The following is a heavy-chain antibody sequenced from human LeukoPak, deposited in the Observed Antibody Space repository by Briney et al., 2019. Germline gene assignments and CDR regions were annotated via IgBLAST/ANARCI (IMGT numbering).Heavy chain of an antibody. Sequence: PGGPLRLSCAASGFTFSTYWMSWVRQAPGKGLEWVANIKQDGSEKVYVDSVKGRFTISRDNAQNSLFLQMNALRAEDTAVYYCARDPHSSTWSYGMDVWGQGTTVTVSS. D-gene: IGHD6-13*01. CDR1: GFTFSTYW. V-gene: IGHV3-7*05. J-gene: IGHJ6*02. CDR3: ARDPHSSTWSYGMDV. CDR2: IKQDGSEK.